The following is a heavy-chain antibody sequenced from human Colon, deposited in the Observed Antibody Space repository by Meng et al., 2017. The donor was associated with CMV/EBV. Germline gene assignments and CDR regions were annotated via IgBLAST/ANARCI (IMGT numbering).Heavy chain of an antibody. V-gene: IGHV3-66*01. J-gene: IGHJ4*02. Sequence: EVPRVGSGGGLVQPGGSRRHSVAVYAFNVSGGYMSWVRQAPGKGLEWVSSIFSNGNTYYADSVKGRFTISRDDSKNILFLQMNTLRAEDTAVYSCADFENGPGYWGQGTLVTVSS. CDR1: AFNVSGGY. CDR3: ADFENGPGY. D-gene: IGHD1-14*01. CDR2: IFSNGNT.